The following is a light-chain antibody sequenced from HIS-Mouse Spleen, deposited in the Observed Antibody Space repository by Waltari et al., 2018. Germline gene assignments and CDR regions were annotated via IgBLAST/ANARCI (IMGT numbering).Light chain of an antibody. CDR3: QQYYSTPYT. Sequence: DIVMTQSPDSLAVSPAERATIHCTSSQSGFYSSNNKNYLAWYQQKPGQPPKLLIYWASTRESGVPDRFSGSGSGTDFTLTISSLQAEDVAVYYCQQYYSTPYTFGQGTKLEIK. V-gene: IGKV4-1*01. CDR2: WAS. CDR1: QSGFYSSNNKNY. J-gene: IGKJ2*01.